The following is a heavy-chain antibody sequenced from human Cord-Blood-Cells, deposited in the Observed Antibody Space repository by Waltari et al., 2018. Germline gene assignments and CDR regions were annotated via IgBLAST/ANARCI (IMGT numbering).Heavy chain of an antibody. CDR3: ARERGWELLLDY. CDR2: MSSSGSTK. J-gene: IGHJ4*02. D-gene: IGHD2-15*01. Sequence: QVQLVESGGGLVKPGGSSSLSCAASGFTFSDYYICWIRQAPGKGLGWVSYMSSSGSTKYYADPVKGRFTISRDNAKNSLYLQMNSLRAEDTAVYYCARERGWELLLDYWGQGTLVTVSS. V-gene: IGHV3-11*01. CDR1: GFTFSDYY.